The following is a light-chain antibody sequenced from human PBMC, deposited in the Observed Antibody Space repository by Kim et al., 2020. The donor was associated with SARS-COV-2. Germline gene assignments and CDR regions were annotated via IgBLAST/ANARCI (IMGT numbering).Light chain of an antibody. J-gene: IGLJ1*01. CDR2: EVN. V-gene: IGLV2-18*02. CDR3: NSYTATSTFV. CDR1: TSDVGSYNR. Sequence: QSVPISCTGTTSDVGSYNRVSWYRQTPGTAPKLMISEVNNRPSGVPDRFSGSKSGNTASLTISGLQAEDEADYYCNSYTATSTFVFGTGTQLTVL.